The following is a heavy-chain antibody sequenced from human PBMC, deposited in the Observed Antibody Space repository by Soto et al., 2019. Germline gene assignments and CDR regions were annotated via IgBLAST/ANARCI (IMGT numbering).Heavy chain of an antibody. Sequence: GWSLRLSCVASGFNLSSYTMSWVRQAPGKGLEWVSSIGISIGYIYYGESVTGRFTISRDNAKNSLFLQMNSLRAEDTAVYFCGRNVLAVTEDAVDVWGQGTMVTVSS. D-gene: IGHD6-6*01. CDR1: GFNLSSYT. CDR2: IGISIGYI. CDR3: GRNVLAVTEDAVDV. J-gene: IGHJ3*01. V-gene: IGHV3-21*01.